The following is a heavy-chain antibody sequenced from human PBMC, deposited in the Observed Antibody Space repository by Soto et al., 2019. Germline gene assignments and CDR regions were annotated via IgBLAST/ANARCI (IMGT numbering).Heavy chain of an antibody. V-gene: IGHV4-31*03. D-gene: IGHD6-19*01. CDR3: ASQATGWYPDY. CDR1: GGSISRGGYY. J-gene: IGHJ4*02. Sequence: SETLSLTCTVSGGSISRGGYYWILVRQHPGKGLEWIGYIYDSGSTYYNPSLKSRVTISIDTSKNQFSLKLTSVTAADTAVYYCASQATGWYPDYWGQGTLVTVSS. CDR2: IYDSGST.